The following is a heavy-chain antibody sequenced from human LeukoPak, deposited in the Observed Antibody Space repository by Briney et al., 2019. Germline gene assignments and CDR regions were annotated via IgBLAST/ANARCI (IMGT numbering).Heavy chain of an antibody. CDR1: GHTLTELS. D-gene: IGHD6-13*01. J-gene: IGHJ4*02. CDR2: FDPEDGET. Sequence: GASVKVSCKVSGHTLTELSMHWVRQAPGKGLEWMGGFDPEDGETIYPQKFQGRVTMTEDTSTDTAYMELSSLRSEDTAVYYCATDRLLRIAAAGILWYYWGQGTLVTVSS. V-gene: IGHV1-24*01. CDR3: ATDRLLRIAAAGILWYY.